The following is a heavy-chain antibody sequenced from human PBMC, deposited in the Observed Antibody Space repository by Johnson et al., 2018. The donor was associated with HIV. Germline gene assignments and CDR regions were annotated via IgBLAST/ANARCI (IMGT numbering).Heavy chain of an antibody. D-gene: IGHD6-6*01. J-gene: IGHJ3*02. V-gene: IGHV3-11*04. CDR2: ISSSGSTM. Sequence: QVQLVESGGGVVQPGGSLRLSCAASGFTFSDHYMSWIRQAPGKGLEWVSYISSSGSTMYYADSVKGRFTISRDNAKNSLYLQMNSLRAEDRAVYYCAPIAAHHDAFDIWGQGTMVTVSS. CDR1: GFTFSDHY. CDR3: APIAAHHDAFDI.